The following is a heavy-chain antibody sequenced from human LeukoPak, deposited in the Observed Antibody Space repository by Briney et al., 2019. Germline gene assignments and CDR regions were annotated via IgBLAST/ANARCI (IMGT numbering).Heavy chain of an antibody. CDR3: ASGFQDKNAFKNYFDS. J-gene: IGHJ4*02. CDR1: GFTVSSKY. CDR2: VYSGGST. D-gene: IGHD2-15*01. V-gene: IGHV3-66*01. Sequence: PGGSLRLSCVASGFTVSSKYMHWVRQAPGKGMEWVSTVYSGGSTYYAASVKDRFSISRDNSKNALFLQMNSLRAEDTAVYYCASGFQDKNAFKNYFDSWGQGTLVTVSS.